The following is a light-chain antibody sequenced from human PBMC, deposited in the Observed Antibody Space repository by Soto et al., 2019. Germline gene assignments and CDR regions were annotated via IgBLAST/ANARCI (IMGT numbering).Light chain of an antibody. Sequence: QSALTQPPSASGFPGQSVTISCTGTSSDVGYYDYVSWYQQHPGKAPKLVIYEVTKRPSGVPDRVSASKSGNTASLTVSGLRAEDEADYYCCSYAGSDILIFGGGTKLTVL. V-gene: IGLV2-8*01. CDR3: CSYAGSDILI. J-gene: IGLJ2*01. CDR1: SSDVGYYDY. CDR2: EVT.